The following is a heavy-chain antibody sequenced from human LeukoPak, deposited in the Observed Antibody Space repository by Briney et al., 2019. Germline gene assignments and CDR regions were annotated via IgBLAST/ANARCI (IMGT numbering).Heavy chain of an antibody. CDR2: IKSKTDGGTT. Sequence: PGGSLRLSCAASGFTFSNAWMSWVRQAPGKGLEWVGRIKSKTDGGTTDYAAPVKGRFTISRDDSKNMLYLQMNSLKTEDTAVYYCTTDYYGSGSYYNTLLSLFDYWGQGTLVTVSS. CDR1: GFTFSNAW. D-gene: IGHD3-10*01. V-gene: IGHV3-15*01. J-gene: IGHJ4*02. CDR3: TTDYYGSGSYYNTLLSLFDY.